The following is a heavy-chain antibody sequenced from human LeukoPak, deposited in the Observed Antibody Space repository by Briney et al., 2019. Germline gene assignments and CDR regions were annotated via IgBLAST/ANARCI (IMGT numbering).Heavy chain of an antibody. CDR1: GITFSNYN. CDR2: ISSSSSYT. CDR3: ARDPYNGAYSEGYYYYYMDV. Sequence: GGSLRLSCAAPGITFSNYNMNWVRQAPGKGLEWISSISSSSSYTFYADSVKGRFTISRDNAKNSLYLQMNSLRVEDTAIYYCARDPYNGAYSEGYYYYYMDVWGKGTTVTVSS. V-gene: IGHV3-21*01. D-gene: IGHD1-1*01. J-gene: IGHJ6*03.